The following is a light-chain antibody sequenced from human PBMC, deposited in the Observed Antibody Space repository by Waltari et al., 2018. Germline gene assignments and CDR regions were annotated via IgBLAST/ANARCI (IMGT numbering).Light chain of an antibody. V-gene: IGLV2-11*01. CDR2: DVS. Sequence: QSALTQPRSVSGSPGQSVTISCTGTSSDVGHYDYVSWYQQHPAKAPQLIIYDVSKRPSGVPDRFSGSKSGNTASLTISRLQAEDEADYYCCSYAGNFGWVFGGGTKVTVL. CDR1: SSDVGHYDY. J-gene: IGLJ3*02. CDR3: CSYAGNFGWV.